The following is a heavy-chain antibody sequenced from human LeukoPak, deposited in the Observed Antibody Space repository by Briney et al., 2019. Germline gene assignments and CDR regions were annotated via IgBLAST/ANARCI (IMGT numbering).Heavy chain of an antibody. Sequence: PGGSLRLSCAGSGFTFSSYAMSWVRQAPGKGLQWVSVIYSGGTTYYADSVKGRFTISRDNSKNTLYLQMNSLRAEDTAVYYCARPLLVRNGYNYSPNYFDYWGQGTLVTVSS. CDR3: ARPLLVRNGYNYSPNYFDY. D-gene: IGHD5-24*01. J-gene: IGHJ4*02. CDR1: GFTFSSYA. CDR2: IYSGGTT. V-gene: IGHV3-53*01.